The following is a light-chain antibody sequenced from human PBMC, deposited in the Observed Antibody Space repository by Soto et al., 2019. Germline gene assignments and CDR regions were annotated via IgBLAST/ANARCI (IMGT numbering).Light chain of an antibody. CDR2: LNSDGSH. Sequence: QPVLTQSPSASASLGASVKLTCTLSSGHSSYAIAWHQQRPEKGPRYLMKLNSDGSHSKGDGSPDRCSGSSSGAERYLTISSLQSEEEADYYCQTWVTGIKVFGGGTKRTVL. J-gene: IGLJ2*01. CDR1: SGHSSYA. CDR3: QTWVTGIKV. V-gene: IGLV4-69*01.